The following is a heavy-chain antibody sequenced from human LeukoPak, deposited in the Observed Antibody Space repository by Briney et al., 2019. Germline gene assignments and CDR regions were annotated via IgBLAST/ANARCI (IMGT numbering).Heavy chain of an antibody. CDR2: ISSSSSYI. J-gene: IGHJ6*03. V-gene: IGHV3-21*01. Sequence: PGGSLRLSCAASGFTFSSYSMNWVRQAPGKGLEWVSSISSSSSYIYYADSVKGRFTISRDNAKNSLYLQMNSLRAEDTAVYYCARRPKFTIFGVGAELDYYYMDVWGKGTTVTVSS. CDR1: GFTFSSYS. CDR3: ARRPKFTIFGVGAELDYYYMDV. D-gene: IGHD3-3*01.